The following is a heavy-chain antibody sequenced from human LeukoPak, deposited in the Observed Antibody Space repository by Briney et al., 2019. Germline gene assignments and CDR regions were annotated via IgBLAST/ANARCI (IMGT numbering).Heavy chain of an antibody. J-gene: IGHJ4*02. D-gene: IGHD4-11*01. CDR2: ISGSGGDT. V-gene: IGHV3-23*01. CDR1: GFTFSSYA. CDR3: AKDRGTYSNYIFAY. Sequence: GGALRLSCAASGFTFSSYAMSWVRQAPGKGLEWVSAISGSGGDTYNADSVKGRFTISRDNSKNTLNLQMNSLRAEDTAVYYCAKDRGTYSNYIFAYWGQGTLVTASS.